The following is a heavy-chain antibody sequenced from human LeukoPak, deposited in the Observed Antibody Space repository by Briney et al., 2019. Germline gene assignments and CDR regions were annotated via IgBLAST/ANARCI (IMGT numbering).Heavy chain of an antibody. J-gene: IGHJ4*02. V-gene: IGHV3-23*01. CDR2: ISGSGGST. CDR1: GFTFSSYA. D-gene: IGHD6-6*01. Sequence: GGSLRLSCAASGFTFSSYAMSWVRQAPGKGLEWVSAISGSGGSTYHADSVKGRSTISRDNSKNTLYLQMNSLRAEDTAVYYCAKVEYSSSSYTFHYYFDYWGQGTLVTVSS. CDR3: AKVEYSSSSYTFHYYFDY.